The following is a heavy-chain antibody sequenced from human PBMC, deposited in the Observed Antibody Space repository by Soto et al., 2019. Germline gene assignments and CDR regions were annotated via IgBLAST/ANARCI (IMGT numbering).Heavy chain of an antibody. CDR2: IDNKAEST. J-gene: IGHJ6*03. D-gene: IGHD2-2*01. CDR1: DFVFRNFA. Sequence: GGSLRLSCAASDFVFRNFAMNWVRQAPGKGLEWVSSIDNKAESTYYADSVKGRFTVSRDNSGNTLYLHMSSLRADDTAVYYCAKSYCSSTTCYYYYYYMDVWGKGTTVTVSS. CDR3: AKSYCSSTTCYYYYYYMDV. V-gene: IGHV3-23*05.